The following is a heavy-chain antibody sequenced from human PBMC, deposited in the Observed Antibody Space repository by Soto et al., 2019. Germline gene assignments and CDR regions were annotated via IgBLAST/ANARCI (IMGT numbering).Heavy chain of an antibody. Sequence: QVQLVQSGAEVKKPGASVKVSCKASGYTFTSYYMHWVRQAPGQGLEWMGIINPSGGSTSYAQKFQGRVTMTRDTSTSTVYMELSSLRSEDTAMYYCARVRKYSGYDYHFDYWGQGTLVTVSS. V-gene: IGHV1-46*03. CDR2: INPSGGST. CDR1: GYTFTSYY. D-gene: IGHD5-12*01. J-gene: IGHJ4*02. CDR3: ARVRKYSGYDYHFDY.